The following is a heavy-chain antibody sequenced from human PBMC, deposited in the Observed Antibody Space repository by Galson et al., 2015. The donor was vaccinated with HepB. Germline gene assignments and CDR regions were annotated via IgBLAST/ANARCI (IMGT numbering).Heavy chain of an antibody. CDR3: AREEAAMAFDY. D-gene: IGHD5-18*01. CDR2: IIPNLGIA. CDR1: GGTFSSYT. J-gene: IGHJ4*02. V-gene: IGHV1-69*04. Sequence: SVKVSCKASGGTFSSYTIRWVRQAPGQGLEWMGRIIPNLGIANYAQKFQGRVTITADTSMNTAYMELSSLRSEDTAVYYCAREEAAMAFDYWGQGTLVTVSS.